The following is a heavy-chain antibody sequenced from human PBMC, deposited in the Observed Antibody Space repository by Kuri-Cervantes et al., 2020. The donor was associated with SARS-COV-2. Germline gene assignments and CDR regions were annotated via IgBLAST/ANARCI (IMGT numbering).Heavy chain of an antibody. D-gene: IGHD3-3*01. J-gene: IGHJ5*02. CDR2: INPNSGGT. CDR1: GYTFTGYY. V-gene: IGHV1-2*02. CDR3: ARDSLTIFGAARGSRPYNWFDP. Sequence: ASVKVSCKASGYTFTGYYVHWVRQAPGQGLEWMGWINPNSGGTNYAQKFQGRATMTRDTSISTAYMELSRLRSDDTAVYYCARDSLTIFGAARGSRPYNWFDPWGQGTLVTVSS.